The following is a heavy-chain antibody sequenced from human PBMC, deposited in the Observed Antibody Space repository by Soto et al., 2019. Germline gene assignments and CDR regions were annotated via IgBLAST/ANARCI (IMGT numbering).Heavy chain of an antibody. CDR2: IYYSGST. D-gene: IGHD3-22*01. CDR1: GGSISSYY. Sequence: SETLSLTCTVSGGSISSYYWSWIRQPPGKGLEWIGYIYYSGSTNYNPSLKSRVTISVDTSKNQFSLKLSSVTAADTAVYYCARNYYYDSSGYLNWFDPWGKGTLVTVSS. CDR3: ARNYYYDSSGYLNWFDP. V-gene: IGHV4-59*01. J-gene: IGHJ5*02.